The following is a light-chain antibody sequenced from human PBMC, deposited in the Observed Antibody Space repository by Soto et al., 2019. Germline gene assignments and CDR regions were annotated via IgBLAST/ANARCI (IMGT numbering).Light chain of an antibody. Sequence: EIVLTQSPATLSWSPGERATLSCRASQSVSSYLAWYQQKPGQAPRLLIYDASNRATGIPARFSGSGSGTDFTLTISSLEPEDFAVYYCQQRSNWPPMYTFGQGTKLEIK. CDR2: DAS. V-gene: IGKV3-11*01. CDR3: QQRSNWPPMYT. J-gene: IGKJ2*01. CDR1: QSVSSY.